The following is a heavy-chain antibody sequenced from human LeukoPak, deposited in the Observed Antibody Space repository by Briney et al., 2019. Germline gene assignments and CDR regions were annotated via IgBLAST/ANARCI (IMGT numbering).Heavy chain of an antibody. D-gene: IGHD6-6*01. CDR2: INPNGGST. CDR3: AREGPYSDSSRSRFDY. J-gene: IGHJ4*02. Sequence: ASVTVSCKASGYTFTNYYIHWVRQAPGQELEWTGIINPNGGSTSYTQKFQGRVTMTRDTSTSTVYMELSSLRSEDTAVYYCAREGPYSDSSRSRFDYWGQGTLVTVSS. V-gene: IGHV1-46*01. CDR1: GYTFTNYY.